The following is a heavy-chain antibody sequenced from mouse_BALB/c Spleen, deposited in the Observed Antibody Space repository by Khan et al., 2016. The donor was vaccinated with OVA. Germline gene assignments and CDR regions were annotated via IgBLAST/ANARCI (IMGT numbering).Heavy chain of an antibody. J-gene: IGHJ3*01. Sequence: QVQLKQSGAELARPGASVKMSCEASGYTFTSYTIHWIKQRPGQGLEWIGYINPSNGYTNYNQKFKDKATFTTDKSSTTAYLQLSSLTSDDSAVYNCVRDGAYHRNDGWFAYWGQGTLVTVSA. CDR2: INPSNGYT. V-gene: IGHV1-4*01. CDR3: VRDGAYHRNDGWFAY. CDR1: GYTFTSYT. D-gene: IGHD2-14*01.